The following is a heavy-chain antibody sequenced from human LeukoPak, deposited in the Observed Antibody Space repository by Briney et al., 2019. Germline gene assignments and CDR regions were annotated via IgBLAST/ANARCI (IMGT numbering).Heavy chain of an antibody. CDR1: GFTFSSYE. CDR2: ISSSGSTI. J-gene: IGHJ5*02. D-gene: IGHD3-10*01. CDR3: ARDRGYYYDP. Sequence: PGGSLRLSCAASGFTFSSYEMHWVRQAPGKGLEWVSYISSSGSTIYYADSVKGRFTISGDNAKNSLYLQMNSLRAEDTAVYYCARDRGYYYDPWGEGTLVTVSS. V-gene: IGHV3-48*03.